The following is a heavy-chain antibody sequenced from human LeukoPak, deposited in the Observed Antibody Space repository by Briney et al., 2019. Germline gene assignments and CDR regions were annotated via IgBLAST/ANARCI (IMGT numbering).Heavy chain of an antibody. CDR2: IYSVGST. CDR1: GFTVSNNY. CDR3: VGSLAYCGGDCRLGDY. D-gene: IGHD2-21*02. V-gene: IGHV3-66*01. Sequence: GGSLRLSCAASGFTVSNNYMGWVRQAPAKGLEWVSVIYSVGSTYYADSVGGRFTISRDSSKNTLYLQMNSLRVEDTAVYYCVGSLAYCGGDCRLGDYWGQGTLVTVSS. J-gene: IGHJ4*02.